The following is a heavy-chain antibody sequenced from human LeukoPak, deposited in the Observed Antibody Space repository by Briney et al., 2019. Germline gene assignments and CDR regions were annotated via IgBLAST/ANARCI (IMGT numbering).Heavy chain of an antibody. D-gene: IGHD3-9*01. CDR1: GYSFTSCW. V-gene: IGHV5-51*01. CDR2: IYPGDSDT. CDR3: ARRDYDILTGYSYYFDY. J-gene: IGHJ4*02. Sequence: GESLKISCKGSGYSFTSCWIGWVRQMPGKGLEWMGIIYPGDSDTRYSPSFQGQVTISADKSISTAYLQWSSLKASDTAMYYCARRDYDILTGYSYYFDYWGQGTLVTVSS.